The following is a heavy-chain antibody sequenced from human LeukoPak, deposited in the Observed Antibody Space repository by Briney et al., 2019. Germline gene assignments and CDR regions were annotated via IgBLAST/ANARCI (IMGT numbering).Heavy chain of an antibody. CDR2: IHYTGST. D-gene: IGHD3-22*01. V-gene: IGHV4-39*01. CDR1: GDSISSSSYY. Sequence: SETLSLTCTVSGDSISSSSYYWVWLRQPPGKGLEWIATIHYTGSTDYNPSLKSRVTISVDTSKNQFSLKLSSVTAADTAMYYCARYWGPYDNSGAYFDYWGQGTLVTVSS. J-gene: IGHJ4*02. CDR3: ARYWGPYDNSGAYFDY.